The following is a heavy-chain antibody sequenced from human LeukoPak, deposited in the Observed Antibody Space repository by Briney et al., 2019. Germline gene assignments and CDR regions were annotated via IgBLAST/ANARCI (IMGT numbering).Heavy chain of an antibody. V-gene: IGHV4-59*01. CDR2: VYNSGST. CDR3: ARDRCSGGSCSRFDP. Sequence: PSETLSLTCTVSGGSISGFYWSRIRQPPGKGLEWLGYVYNSGSTNYNPSLKSRVTISVDTSKSQFSLNLTSVTAADTAVYYCARDRCSGGSCSRFDPWGQGTLVTVSS. D-gene: IGHD2-15*01. J-gene: IGHJ5*02. CDR1: GGSISGFY.